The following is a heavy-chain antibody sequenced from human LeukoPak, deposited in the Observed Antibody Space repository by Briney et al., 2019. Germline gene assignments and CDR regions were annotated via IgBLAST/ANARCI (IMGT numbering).Heavy chain of an antibody. CDR2: IIPILGIA. Sequence: SVKVSCKASGGTFSSYTISWVRQAPGQGLEWMGRIIPILGIANYAQKFQGRATITADKSTSTACMELSSLRSEDTAVYYCARDNYYDSSGYYGYFDYWGQGTLVTVSS. CDR1: GGTFSSYT. J-gene: IGHJ4*02. D-gene: IGHD3-22*01. V-gene: IGHV1-69*04. CDR3: ARDNYYDSSGYYGYFDY.